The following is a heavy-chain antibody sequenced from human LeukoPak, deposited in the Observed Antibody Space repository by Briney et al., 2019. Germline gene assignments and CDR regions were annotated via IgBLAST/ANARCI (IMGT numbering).Heavy chain of an antibody. V-gene: IGHV1-69*13. CDR2: IIPIFGTA. J-gene: IGHJ4*02. D-gene: IGHD3-10*01. CDR1: GGTFSSYA. CDR3: ASQSALVWFGTYYFDY. Sequence: ASVKVSCKASGGTFSSYAISWVRQAPGQGREWMGGIIPIFGTANYAQKFQGRVTITADESTSTAYMELSSLRSEDTAVYYCASQSALVWFGTYYFDYWGQGTLVTVSS.